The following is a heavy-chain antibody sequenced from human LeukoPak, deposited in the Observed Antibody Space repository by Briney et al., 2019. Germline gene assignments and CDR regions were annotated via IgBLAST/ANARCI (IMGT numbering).Heavy chain of an antibody. V-gene: IGHV4-38-2*02. CDR3: ATLGYSYGTDY. CDR2: IYHSGST. J-gene: IGHJ4*02. CDR1: GYSISSGYY. Sequence: SETLSLTCTVSGYSISSGYYWGWIRQPPGKGLEWIGSIYHSGSTYYNPSLKSRVTISVDTSKNQFSLKLSSVTAADTAVYYCATLGYSYGTDYWGQGTLVTVSS. D-gene: IGHD5-18*01.